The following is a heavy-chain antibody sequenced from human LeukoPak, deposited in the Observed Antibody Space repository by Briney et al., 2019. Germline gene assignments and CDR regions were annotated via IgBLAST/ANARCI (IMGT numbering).Heavy chain of an antibody. V-gene: IGHV1-69*06. CDR1: GGTFSSYA. CDR3: ARDARAVAGPTLDY. Sequence: SVKVSCKASGGTFSSYAISWVRQAPGQGLEWMGGIIPIFGTANYAQKFQGRVTITADKSTRTAYMELSSLRSEDTAVYYCARDARAVAGPTLDYWGQGTLVTVSS. J-gene: IGHJ4*02. CDR2: IIPIFGTA. D-gene: IGHD6-19*01.